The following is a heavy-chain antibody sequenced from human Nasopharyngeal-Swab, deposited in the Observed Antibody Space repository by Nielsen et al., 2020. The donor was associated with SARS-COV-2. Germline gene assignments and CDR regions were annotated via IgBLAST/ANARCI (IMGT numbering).Heavy chain of an antibody. CDR2: ISSSSYV. J-gene: IGHJ4*02. CDR3: ARASAGNYDFWSGPTSDY. V-gene: IGHV3-69-1*01. D-gene: IGHD3-3*01. Sequence: VRQAPGKGLEWVSSISSSSYVYYADSVKGRFTISRDNAKNSLYLQMNSLRAEDTAVYYCARASAGNYDFWSGPTSDYWGQGTLVTSPQ.